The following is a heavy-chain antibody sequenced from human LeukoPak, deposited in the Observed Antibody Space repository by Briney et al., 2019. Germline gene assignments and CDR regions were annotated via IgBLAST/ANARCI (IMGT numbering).Heavy chain of an antibody. CDR1: GFTFSSYG. J-gene: IGHJ4*02. D-gene: IGHD3-10*01. V-gene: IGHV3-33*01. CDR2: IWYDGSNK. CDR3: AAGYGSGSYYKNG. Sequence: GGSLRLSCAASGFTFSSYGMHWVRQAPGKGLEWVAVIWYDGSNKYYADSVKGRFTISRDNSKNTLYLQMNSLRAEDTAVYYCAAGYGSGSYYKNGWGQGTLVTVSS.